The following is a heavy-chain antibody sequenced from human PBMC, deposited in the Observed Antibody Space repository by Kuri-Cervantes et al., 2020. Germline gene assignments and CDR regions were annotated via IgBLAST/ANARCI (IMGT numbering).Heavy chain of an antibody. D-gene: IGHD1-1*01. V-gene: IGHV1-2*02. CDR2: IDPNSGGT. J-gene: IGHJ5*02. CDR1: GYTFTGYY. Sequence: ASVKVSCKASGYTFTGYYMHWVRQAPGQGLEWMGWIDPNSGGTNYAQKFQGRLTMTRDTSISTAYMEFNSLRSDDTAIYYCTRGTGTSWFDPWGQGTLVTVSS. CDR3: TRGTGTSWFDP.